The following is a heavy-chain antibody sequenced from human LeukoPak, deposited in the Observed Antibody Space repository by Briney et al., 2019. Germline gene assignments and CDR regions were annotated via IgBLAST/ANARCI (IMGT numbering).Heavy chain of an antibody. Sequence: PGGSLRLSCATSRFTFSSYGMHWVRQAPGKGLEWVAFIRYDGSSKYYADSVKGRFTISRDNSKNTLYLQMNSLRAEDTAVYYCAKDATPYGYSGYESDYWGQGTLVTVSS. CDR2: IRYDGSSK. V-gene: IGHV3-30*02. J-gene: IGHJ4*02. CDR3: AKDATPYGYSGYESDY. CDR1: RFTFSSYG. D-gene: IGHD5-12*01.